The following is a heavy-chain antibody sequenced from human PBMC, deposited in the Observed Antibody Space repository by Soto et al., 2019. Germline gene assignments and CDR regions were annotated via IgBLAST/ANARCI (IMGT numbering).Heavy chain of an antibody. CDR2: IYYSGST. J-gene: IGHJ6*02. Sequence: PSETLSLTCTVSGGSISSGDYYWSWIRQPPGKGLEWIGYIYYSGSTYYNPSLKSRVTISVDTSKNQFSLKLSSVTAADTAVYYRARVWCYSYYDILTGQKHYYYYGMDVWGQGKTVTV. CDR3: ARVWCYSYYDILTGQKHYYYYGMDV. V-gene: IGHV4-30-4*01. CDR1: GGSISSGDYY. D-gene: IGHD3-9*01.